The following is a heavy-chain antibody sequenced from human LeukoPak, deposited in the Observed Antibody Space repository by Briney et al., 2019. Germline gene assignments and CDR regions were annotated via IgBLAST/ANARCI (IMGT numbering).Heavy chain of an antibody. CDR2: IYHSGST. V-gene: IGHV4-59*08. Sequence: PSETLSLTCTVSGGSISSYYWSWIRQPPGKGLEWIGYIYHSGSTNYNPSLKSRVTISVDTSKNQFSLKLSSVTPADTAVYYCARQHSSGYYYFDYWGQGTLVTVSS. J-gene: IGHJ4*02. CDR3: ARQHSSGYYYFDY. CDR1: GGSISSYY. D-gene: IGHD3-22*01.